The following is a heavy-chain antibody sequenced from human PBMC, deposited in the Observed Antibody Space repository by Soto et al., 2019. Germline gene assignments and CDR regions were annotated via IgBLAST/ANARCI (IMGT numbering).Heavy chain of an antibody. CDR2: ISYDGSNK. D-gene: IGHD1-1*01. J-gene: IGHJ4*02. V-gene: IGHV3-30*18. CDR1: GFTFSSYG. Sequence: QVQLVESGGGVVQPGRSLRLSCAASGFTFSSYGMHWVRQAPGKGLEWVAVISYDGSNKKYADSVKGRFTISRDNSKNTLYLQMNSLRAEDTAVYYCAKVHNDELDYWGQGTLVTVSS. CDR3: AKVHNDELDY.